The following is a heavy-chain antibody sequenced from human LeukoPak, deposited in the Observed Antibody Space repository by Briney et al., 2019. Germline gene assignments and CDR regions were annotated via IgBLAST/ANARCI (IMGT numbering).Heavy chain of an antibody. CDR1: GHSISSGYY. D-gene: IGHD3-16*01. CDR2: IYHSGTT. CDR3: ARVLGAPRPFDY. J-gene: IGHJ4*02. V-gene: IGHV4-38-2*02. Sequence: SETLSLTCTVSGHSISSGYYWGWIRQPPGKGLEWIGSIYHSGTTYYNPSLKSRVTISVDTSNNQFSLKLNSVTAADTAVYYCARVLGAPRPFDYWGQGTLVTVSS.